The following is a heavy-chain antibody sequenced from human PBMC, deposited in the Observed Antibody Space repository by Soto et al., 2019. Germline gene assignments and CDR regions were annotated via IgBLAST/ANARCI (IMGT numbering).Heavy chain of an antibody. CDR2: IYYSGST. D-gene: IGHD6-19*01. V-gene: IGHV4-39*01. CDR1: GGSISSSSYF. CDR3: ARHDGFSSGWIFDY. J-gene: IGHJ4*01. Sequence: PSLTMSLTCSVSGGSISSSSYFWGWIRQPPGKGLEWIGSIYYSGSTYYNPSLKSRVTVSVDTSKNQFSLKLSSVTAADTAVYYCARHDGFSSGWIFDYWGHGTLVTVSS.